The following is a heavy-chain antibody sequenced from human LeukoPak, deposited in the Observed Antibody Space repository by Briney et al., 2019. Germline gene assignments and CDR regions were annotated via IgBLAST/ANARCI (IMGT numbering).Heavy chain of an antibody. CDR2: IYYSGST. J-gene: IGHJ3*02. CDR1: GGSISSYY. CDR3: ARSCSGGSCYSGTDAFDI. V-gene: IGHV4-59*01. D-gene: IGHD2-15*01. Sequence: SETLSLTCTVSGGSISSYYWSWIRQPPGKGLEWIGYIYYSGSTNYNPSLKSRVTISVDTSKNQFSLKLSSVTAADTAVYYCARSCSGGSCYSGTDAFDIWGQGTMVTVSS.